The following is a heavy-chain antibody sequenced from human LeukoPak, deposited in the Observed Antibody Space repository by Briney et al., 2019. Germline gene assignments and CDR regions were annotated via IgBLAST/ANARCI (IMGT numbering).Heavy chain of an antibody. CDR3: ARDRLRGDYFDY. J-gene: IGHJ4*02. CDR2: VYYSGST. V-gene: IGHV4-59*01. Sequence: PSETLSLTCTVSGGSISSYYWSWIRQPPGKGLEWIGYVYYSGSTNYNPSLKSRVTISVDTSKNQFSLKLSSVTAADTAVHYCARDRLRGDYFDYWGQGTLVTVSS. CDR1: GGSISSYY.